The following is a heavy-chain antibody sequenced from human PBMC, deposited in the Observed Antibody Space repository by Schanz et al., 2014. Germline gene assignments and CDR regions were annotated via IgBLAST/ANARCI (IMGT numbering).Heavy chain of an antibody. Sequence: VQLVESGGGVVQPGGSLRLSCAASGFTFSDYYMSWIRQAPGKGLEWVSGIGGSGDSTHYADSVKGRFIISRDNSKNTLYLQVNSLRAEDTAVYYCAKHVRSLTGNDYWGQGTLVTVSS. V-gene: IGHV3-23*04. J-gene: IGHJ4*02. CDR1: GFTFSDYY. CDR3: AKHVRSLTGNDY. CDR2: IGGSGDST. D-gene: IGHD3-9*01.